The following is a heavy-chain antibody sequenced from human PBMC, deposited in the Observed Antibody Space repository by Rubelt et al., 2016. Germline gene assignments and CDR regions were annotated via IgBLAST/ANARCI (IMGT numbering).Heavy chain of an antibody. J-gene: IGHJ5*02. CDR2: SDYSGCT. V-gene: IGHV4-39*07. D-gene: IGHD4-17*01. CDR3: ARARYGDYDNWFDP. Sequence: QLQLQESGPGLVKPSETLSLTCTVSGGSISSSSYYWGWIRQPPGKGLEWIGRSDYSGCTYYNPSLKSRVTIAGDKSKNQVSLKLRSVTAADTAVYYCARARYGDYDNWFDPWGQGTLVTVSS. CDR1: GGSISSSSYY.